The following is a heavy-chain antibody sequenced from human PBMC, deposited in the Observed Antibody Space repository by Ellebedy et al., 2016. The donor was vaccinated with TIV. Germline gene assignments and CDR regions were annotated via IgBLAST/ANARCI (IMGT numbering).Heavy chain of an antibody. Sequence: GESLKISCAASGFDFNHYSMNWVRQAPGKGLEWVSYISRTSGTIYYADAVKGRFIISRDNTKNSLYLQMNSLRDEDTAVYYCARDRGTWYFDLWGRGTLVTVSS. CDR3: ARDRGTWYFDL. J-gene: IGHJ2*01. CDR1: GFDFNHYS. CDR2: ISRTSGTI. V-gene: IGHV3-48*02. D-gene: IGHD1-1*01.